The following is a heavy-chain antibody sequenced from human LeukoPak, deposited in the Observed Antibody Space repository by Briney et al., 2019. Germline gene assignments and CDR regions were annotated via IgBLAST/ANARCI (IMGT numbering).Heavy chain of an antibody. CDR2: IANDGRDK. CDR3: ASDSHSPEYFQH. D-gene: IGHD2-15*01. V-gene: IGHV3-30*14. Sequence: GGSLRLSCAASGFTFSNYAMHWVRQAPGKGLEWLAVIANDGRDKHHADSVKGRFTISRDNSKNTLYLQMNSLRAEDTAVYYCASDSHSPEYFQHWGQGTLVTVSS. J-gene: IGHJ1*01. CDR1: GFTFSNYA.